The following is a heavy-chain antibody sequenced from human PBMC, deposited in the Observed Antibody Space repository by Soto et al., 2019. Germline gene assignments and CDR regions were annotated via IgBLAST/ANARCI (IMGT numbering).Heavy chain of an antibody. V-gene: IGHV4-59*08. J-gene: IGHJ3*02. CDR2: MHYTGFS. Sequence: SETLSLTCSFSGDSVTSHYLTWIRQSPEKGLEWIGYMHYTGFSHYNPSLKSRVTISVDTSKNQFTLKLTSVTAADTAVYYCARRVYGDYDHPFDIWGQGIMVTVSS. CDR1: GDSVTSHY. D-gene: IGHD4-17*01. CDR3: ARRVYGDYDHPFDI.